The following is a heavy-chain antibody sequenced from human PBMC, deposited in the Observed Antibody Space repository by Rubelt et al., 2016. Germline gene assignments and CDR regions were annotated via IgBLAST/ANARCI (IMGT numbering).Heavy chain of an antibody. CDR3: ARHGHPEGYYDSSGYYNYFDY. CDR2: IYYSGST. V-gene: IGHV4-39*01. Sequence: QLQLQESGPGLLKPSETLSLTCAVYGGSFSGYYWSWIRQPPGKGLEWIGSIYYSGSTYYNPSLKSRVTIAVDTSKRQFSLKVGAVTAADTAVYDCARHGHPEGYYDSSGYYNYFDYWGQGTLVTVSS. J-gene: IGHJ4*02. CDR1: GGSFSGYY. D-gene: IGHD3-22*01.